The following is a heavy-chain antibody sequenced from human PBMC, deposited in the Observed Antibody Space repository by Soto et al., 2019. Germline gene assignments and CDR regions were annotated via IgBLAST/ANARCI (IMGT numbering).Heavy chain of an antibody. CDR1: GFNFAAYT. CDR2: IRRIAYGGTT. J-gene: IGHJ4*02. Sequence: VRLSCSASGFNFAAYTMSWVRLTPVKGLEWVGFIRRIAYGGTTDYAASVKGRFTISRDDSRKIVYLQMSRLKIEDTAVYYCSRSLAIDFASWGQGTPVTVSS. CDR3: SRSLAIDFAS. V-gene: IGHV3-49*04.